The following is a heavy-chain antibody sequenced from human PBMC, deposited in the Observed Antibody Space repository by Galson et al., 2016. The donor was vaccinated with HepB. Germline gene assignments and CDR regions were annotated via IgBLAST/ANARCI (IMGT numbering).Heavy chain of an antibody. CDR3: AIDAYDSGTDS. D-gene: IGHD4-17*01. J-gene: IGHJ4*02. CDR2: VIPIIEIT. V-gene: IGHV1-69*04. CDR1: EGTFSSYT. Sequence: SVKVSCKASEGTFSSYTISWVRQAPGQGLEWMGRVIPIIEITDYAQKFHDRVTITADKSTNTAYMELSSLRSDDTAMYYCAIDAYDSGTDSWGQGTLVTVSS.